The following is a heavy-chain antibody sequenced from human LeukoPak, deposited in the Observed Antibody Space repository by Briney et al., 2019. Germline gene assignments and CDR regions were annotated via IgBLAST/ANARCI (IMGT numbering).Heavy chain of an antibody. CDR3: ARSDYGDYLVDY. CDR1: GYTFTSYG. D-gene: IGHD4-17*01. Sequence: ASVKVSCKASGYTFTSYGISWVRQAPGQGLEWMGWISAYNGNTDYAQKLQGRVTMTTDTSTSTAYMELRSLRSDDTAVYYCARSDYGDYLVDYWGQGTLVTVSS. V-gene: IGHV1-18*01. J-gene: IGHJ4*02. CDR2: ISAYNGNT.